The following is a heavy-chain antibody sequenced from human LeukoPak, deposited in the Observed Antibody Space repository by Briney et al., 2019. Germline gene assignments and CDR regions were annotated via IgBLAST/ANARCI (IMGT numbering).Heavy chain of an antibody. CDR1: GGTFSSYA. CDR2: IIPIFGTA. V-gene: IGHV1-69*13. J-gene: IGHJ6*02. D-gene: IGHD2-15*01. Sequence: SVKDSCKASGGTFSSYAISWVRQAPGQGLEWMGGIIPIFGTANYAQKFQGRVTITADESTSTAYMELSSLRSEDTAVYYCARTCSGGSCYYYYYGMDVWGQGTTVTVSS. CDR3: ARTCSGGSCYYYYYGMDV.